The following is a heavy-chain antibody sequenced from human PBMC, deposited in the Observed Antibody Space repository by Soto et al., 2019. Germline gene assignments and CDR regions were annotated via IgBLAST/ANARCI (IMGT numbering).Heavy chain of an antibody. CDR1: GGTFSSYA. J-gene: IGHJ4*02. D-gene: IGHD2-15*01. Sequence: GASVKVSCKASGGTFSSYAISWVRQAPGQGLECMGGIIPIFGTAKYAQKFQGRVTITADESTSTAYMELSSLRSEDAAVYYCARNNQLLLLTSPFHYWGQGTLVTVSS. CDR2: IIPIFGTA. V-gene: IGHV1-69*13. CDR3: ARNNQLLLLTSPFHY.